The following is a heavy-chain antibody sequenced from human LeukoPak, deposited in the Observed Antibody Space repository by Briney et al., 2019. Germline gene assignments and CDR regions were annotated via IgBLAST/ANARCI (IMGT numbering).Heavy chain of an antibody. CDR3: AKDLYDILTHLYHSVHFDY. V-gene: IGHV3-11*01. J-gene: IGHJ4*02. CDR2: ISSSGSTI. CDR1: GFTFSDYY. Sequence: PGGSLRLSCAASGFTFSDYYMSWIRQAPGKGLEWVSYISSSGSTIYYADSVKGRFTISRDNSKNTLYLQMNSLRAEDTAVYYCAKDLYDILTHLYHSVHFDYWGQGTLVTVSS. D-gene: IGHD3-9*01.